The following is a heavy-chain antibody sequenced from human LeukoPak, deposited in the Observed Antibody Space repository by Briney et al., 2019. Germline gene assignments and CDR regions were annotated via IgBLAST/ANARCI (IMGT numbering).Heavy chain of an antibody. V-gene: IGHV4-31*03. D-gene: IGHD6-13*01. CDR2: IYYSGST. J-gene: IGHJ4*02. Sequence: SETLSLTCTVSGGSISSGGYYWSWIRQHPGKGLEWIGYIYYSGSTYYNPSLKSRVTISVDTSKNQFSLKLSSVTAADTAVYYCAGESGYSSSWTRFDYWGQGTLVTVSS. CDR1: GGSISSGGYY. CDR3: AGESGYSSSWTRFDY.